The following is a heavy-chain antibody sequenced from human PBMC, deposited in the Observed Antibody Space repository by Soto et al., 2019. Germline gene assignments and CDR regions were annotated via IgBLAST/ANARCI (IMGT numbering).Heavy chain of an antibody. CDR3: ARAWQHIYSHY. CDR1: GGSVSSTSYY. V-gene: IGHV4-61*01. D-gene: IGHD6-13*01. Sequence: SETLSLTCTVSGGSVSSTSYYWTWIRQPPGKGLEWIGYIHYSGSTNYNPSLKSRVAMSVDTSKNHFSLKLSSVTAADTAVYYCARAWQHIYSHYWGPGALLTVSS. J-gene: IGHJ4*02. CDR2: IHYSGST.